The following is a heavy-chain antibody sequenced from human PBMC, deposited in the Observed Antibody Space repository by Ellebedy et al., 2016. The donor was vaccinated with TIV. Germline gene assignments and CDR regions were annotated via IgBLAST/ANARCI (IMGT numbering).Heavy chain of an antibody. CDR1: GFTFSSYS. D-gene: IGHD2-15*01. Sequence: PGGSLRLSCAASGFTFSSYSMNWVRQAPGKGLEWVSSISSSSSYIYYADSVKGRFTISRDNAKNSLYLQMNSLRAEETAVYYCATNDGGAVVAATYYYYYGMDVWGQGTTVTVSS. J-gene: IGHJ6*02. V-gene: IGHV3-21*04. CDR3: ATNDGGAVVAATYYYYYGMDV. CDR2: ISSSSSYI.